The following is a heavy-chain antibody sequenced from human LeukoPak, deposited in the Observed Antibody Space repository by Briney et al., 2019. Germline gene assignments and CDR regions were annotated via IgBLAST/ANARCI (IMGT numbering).Heavy chain of an antibody. D-gene: IGHD3-22*01. CDR1: GFTFSNAW. Sequence: GGSLRLSCAASGFTFSNAWMSWVRQAPGKGLEWVGRIKSKTDGRTTDYAAPVKGRFTISRDDSKNTLYLQMNSLKTEDTAVYYCTTGYYYDSSGYYLSAFDIWGQGTMVTVSS. CDR3: TTGYYYDSSGYYLSAFDI. CDR2: IKSKTDGRTT. J-gene: IGHJ3*02. V-gene: IGHV3-15*01.